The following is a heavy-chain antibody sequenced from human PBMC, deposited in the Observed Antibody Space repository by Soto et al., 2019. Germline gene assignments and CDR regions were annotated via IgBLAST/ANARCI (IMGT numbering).Heavy chain of an antibody. CDR3: AKDFSDIWDYRRDFDY. CDR1: GFTFDDYA. J-gene: IGHJ4*02. Sequence: EVQLVESGGGLVQPGRSLRLSCGASGFTFDDYAMHWVRQAPGKGLEWVSGISWNSGSIAYADSVKGRFTISRDNAKNSLYLQMNSLTPEDTALYYCAKDFSDIWDYRRDFDYWGQGTLFTVSS. CDR2: ISWNSGSI. D-gene: IGHD1-7*01. V-gene: IGHV3-9*01.